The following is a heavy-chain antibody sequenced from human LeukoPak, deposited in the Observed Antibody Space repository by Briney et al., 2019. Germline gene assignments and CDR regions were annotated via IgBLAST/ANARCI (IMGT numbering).Heavy chain of an antibody. V-gene: IGHV5-51*01. Sequence: GESLKISCKGSGYSFTSYWIGWGRQMPGKGLEWMGIIYPGHSDTRYSPSFQGQVTISADKSISTAYLQWSSLKASDTAMYYCARRHTMALGETSVVWFDPWGQGTLLTVSS. CDR1: GYSFTSYW. CDR2: IYPGHSDT. D-gene: IGHD3-10*01. CDR3: ARRHTMALGETSVVWFDP. J-gene: IGHJ5*02.